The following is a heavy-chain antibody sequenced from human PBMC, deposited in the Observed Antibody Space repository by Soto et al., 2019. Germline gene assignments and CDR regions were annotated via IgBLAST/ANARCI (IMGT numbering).Heavy chain of an antibody. Sequence: SETLSLTFTLSGGSISSGGYYWSWLRQHPGKGLEWIGYIYYSGSTYYNPSLKSRVTISVDTSTNQFSLKLSSVTAADPAVYYCARVYSSSSYYYYYMEVWGKGTTVTVSS. CDR1: GGSISSGGYY. CDR2: IYYSGST. D-gene: IGHD6-6*01. V-gene: IGHV4-31*03. CDR3: ARVYSSSSYYYYYMEV. J-gene: IGHJ6*03.